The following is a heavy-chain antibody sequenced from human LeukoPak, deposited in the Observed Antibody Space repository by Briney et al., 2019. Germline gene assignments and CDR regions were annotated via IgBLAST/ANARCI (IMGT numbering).Heavy chain of an antibody. CDR2: IYYSGST. J-gene: IGHJ5*02. D-gene: IGHD6-13*01. Sequence: SETLSLTCTVSGGSISSYYWSWIRQPPGKGLEWIGYIYYSGSTNYNPSLKSRVTISVDTSKNQFSLKLSSVTAADTAVYYCARVLGIAAAGPRGNWFDPWGQGTLVTVSS. CDR1: GGSISSYY. CDR3: ARVLGIAAAGPRGNWFDP. V-gene: IGHV4-59*12.